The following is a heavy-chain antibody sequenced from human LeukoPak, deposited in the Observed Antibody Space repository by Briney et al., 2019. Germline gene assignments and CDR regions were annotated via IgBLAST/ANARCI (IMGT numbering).Heavy chain of an antibody. CDR1: GGSFSGYY. CDR2: INHSGST. Sequence: SETLSLTCAVYGGSFSGYYWSWIRQPPGKGLEWFGEINHSGSTNYNPSLKSRVTISVDTSKNQFSLKLSSVTAADTAVYYCARWPTYARINWFDPWGQGTLVTVSS. D-gene: IGHD4-17*01. J-gene: IGHJ5*02. V-gene: IGHV4-34*01. CDR3: ARWPTYARINWFDP.